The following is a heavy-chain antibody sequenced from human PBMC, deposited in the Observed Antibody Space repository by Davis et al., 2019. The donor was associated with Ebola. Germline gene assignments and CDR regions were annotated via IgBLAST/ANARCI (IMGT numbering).Heavy chain of an antibody. J-gene: IGHJ4*02. CDR3: AKDTYGDFDWLSGPLDY. V-gene: IGHV3-9*01. D-gene: IGHD3-9*01. Sequence: PGGSLRLSCTASGFTFDDYVMHWVRPAPGKGLVWVSGKSWHSGSIGYADSVKGRFTISRDNAKNSLYLQMNSLRAEDTALYYCAKDTYGDFDWLSGPLDYWGQGTLVTVAS. CDR2: KSWHSGSI. CDR1: GFTFDDYV.